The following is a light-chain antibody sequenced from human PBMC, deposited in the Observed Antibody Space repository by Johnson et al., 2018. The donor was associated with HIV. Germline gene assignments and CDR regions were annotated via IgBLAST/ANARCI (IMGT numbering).Light chain of an antibody. V-gene: IGLV1-51*02. J-gene: IGLJ1*01. Sequence: QAVLTQPPSVSAAPGQKVTISCSGSSSNIGKNHVSWYQQFPGTAPKLLVYEDYKRPSGIPDRFSGSKSGASATLGITGLQPGDEADYYCGVWDASLSPHYVFGTGTTITVL. CDR1: SSNIGKNH. CDR2: EDY. CDR3: GVWDASLSPHYV.